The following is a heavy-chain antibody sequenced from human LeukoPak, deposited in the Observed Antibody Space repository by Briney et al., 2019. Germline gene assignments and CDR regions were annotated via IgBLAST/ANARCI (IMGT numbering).Heavy chain of an antibody. Sequence: SVKVSCKASGGIFSSYTFNWVRQAPGQGLEWMGRITPIPGITNYAETFQGRVTLTADTSTSTLYMELSSLRSEDMAVYYCARLLRAVDTGAYYFDYWGQGTLVTVSS. V-gene: IGHV1-69*02. J-gene: IGHJ4*02. CDR3: ARLLRAVDTGAYYFDY. D-gene: IGHD2-8*02. CDR2: ITPIPGIT. CDR1: GGIFSSYT.